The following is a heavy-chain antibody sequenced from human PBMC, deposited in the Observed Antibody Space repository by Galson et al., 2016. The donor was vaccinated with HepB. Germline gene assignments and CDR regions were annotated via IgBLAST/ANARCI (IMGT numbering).Heavy chain of an antibody. CDR1: GGTFSSYA. CDR2: IIPIFGTV. J-gene: IGHJ2*01. CDR3: ARVPDYDILTGCIGYFDL. Sequence: SVKVSCKASGGTFSSYAITWVRQAPGQGLEWMGGIIPIFGTVNYAQKLQGRVTITADKSTSTAYMELSSLRSEDTAVYYCARVPDYDILTGCIGYFDLWGRGTLVTVSS. V-gene: IGHV1-69*06. D-gene: IGHD3-9*01.